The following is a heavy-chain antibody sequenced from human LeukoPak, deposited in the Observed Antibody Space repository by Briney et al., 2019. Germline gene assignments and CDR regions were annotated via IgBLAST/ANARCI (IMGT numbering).Heavy chain of an antibody. CDR1: GFTFGNYW. CDR2: IKEDGSET. Sequence: GGSLTLSCAASGFTFGNYWMTWDRHPQGKGQEWLAHIKEDGSETAYVDPVRGRFTISRDNAKNSLYLQMTSLRDEDPGVSLREGYGGFHLFEDWGQGTLVSVSS. CDR3: EGYGGFHLFED. J-gene: IGHJ4*02. V-gene: IGHV3-7*01. D-gene: IGHD3-16*01.